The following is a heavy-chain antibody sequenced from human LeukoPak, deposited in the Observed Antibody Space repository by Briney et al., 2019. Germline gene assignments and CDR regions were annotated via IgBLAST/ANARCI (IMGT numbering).Heavy chain of an antibody. CDR1: GFTFSSYS. D-gene: IGHD2-2*02. CDR2: ISSSSSYI. V-gene: IGHV3-21*01. CDR3: ARSCSSTSCYSTSHLYFDY. J-gene: IGHJ4*02. Sequence: GGSLRLSCAASGFTFSSYSMNWVRQAPGKGLECVSSISSSSSYIYYADSVKGRFTISRDNAKNSLYLQMNSLRAEDTAVYYCARSCSSTSCYSTSHLYFDYWGQGTLVTVSS.